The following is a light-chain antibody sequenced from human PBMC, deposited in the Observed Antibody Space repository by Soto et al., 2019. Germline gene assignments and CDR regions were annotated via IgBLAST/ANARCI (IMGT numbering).Light chain of an antibody. V-gene: IGKV3-15*01. Sequence: EIVMTQSPATLSVSPGERATLSCRASQTVNSNLAWYQQKPGQAPRILMYDASTRATGIPARFSGSGSGTDFTLTISSLEPEDFAVYYCQQHSNWPLTFGGGTKVDIK. CDR2: DAS. J-gene: IGKJ4*01. CDR1: QTVNSN. CDR3: QQHSNWPLT.